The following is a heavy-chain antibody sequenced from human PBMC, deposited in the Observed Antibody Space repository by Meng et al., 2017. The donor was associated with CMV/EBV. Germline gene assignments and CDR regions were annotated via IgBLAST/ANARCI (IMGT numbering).Heavy chain of an antibody. CDR2: IYSGGSK. CDR3: ARNMIGAYGSGSYTSGIGEG. D-gene: IGHD3-10*01. J-gene: IGHJ4*02. V-gene: IGHV3-53*01. Sequence: LSLTCAASGFTVSSNYMSWVRQAPGKGLEWVSVIYSGGSKYYADSVKGRFTISRDNSKNTLYLQMNSLRAEDTAVYYCARNMIGAYGSGSYTSGIGEGWGQGTLVTVSS. CDR1: GFTVSSNY.